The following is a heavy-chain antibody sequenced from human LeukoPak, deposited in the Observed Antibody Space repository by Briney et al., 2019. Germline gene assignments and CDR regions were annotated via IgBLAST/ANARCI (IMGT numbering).Heavy chain of an antibody. Sequence: ASVKASCKASGYTFTSYYMHWVRQAPGQGLEWMGIINPSVGSTSYAQKFQGRVTMTRDTSTSTVYMELSSLRSEDTAVYYCAIGGVRNVSNGGYVGWFDPWGQGTLVTVSS. D-gene: IGHD5-12*01. CDR3: AIGGVRNVSNGGYVGWFDP. V-gene: IGHV1-46*01. CDR2: INPSVGST. CDR1: GYTFTSYY. J-gene: IGHJ5*02.